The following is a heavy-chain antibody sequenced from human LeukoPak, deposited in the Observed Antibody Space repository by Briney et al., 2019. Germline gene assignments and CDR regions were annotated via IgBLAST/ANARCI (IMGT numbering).Heavy chain of an antibody. Sequence: GGSVRRSCSASGFTVRNNHMSRVRQAPGKGLEWVSVIYSGGSTYYADSVKGRFTISRDNSKNTLYLQRNSLRAEDTAVYYCARWRRYYMDVWGKGTTVTVSS. D-gene: IGHD3-3*01. J-gene: IGHJ6*03. V-gene: IGHV3-66*02. CDR2: IYSGGST. CDR1: GFTVRNNH. CDR3: ARWRRYYMDV.